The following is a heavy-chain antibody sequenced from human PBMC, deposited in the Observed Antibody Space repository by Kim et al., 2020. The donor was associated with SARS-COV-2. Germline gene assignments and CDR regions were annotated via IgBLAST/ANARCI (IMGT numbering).Heavy chain of an antibody. CDR3: ARDVSPA. CDR2: IYTSGST. CDR1: GGSISSGSYY. Sequence: SETLSLTCTVSGGSISSGSYYWSWIRQPAGKGLEWIGRIYTSGSTNYNPSLKSRVTISVDTSKNQFSLKLSSVTAADTAVYYCARDVSPAWGQGTLVTVAS. J-gene: IGHJ4*02. V-gene: IGHV4-61*02.